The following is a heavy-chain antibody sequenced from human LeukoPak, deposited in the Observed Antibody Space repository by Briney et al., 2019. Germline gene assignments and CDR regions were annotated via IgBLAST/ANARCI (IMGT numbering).Heavy chain of an antibody. Sequence: PSETLSLTCTVSGGSISSRRNYWGWIRQPPGKGLEGIGSIYYSGSTYYNPSLKSRVTISVDTSKNQFSLKLSSVTAADTAVYYCARHVEIAVAGPIDYWGQGTLVTVSS. V-gene: IGHV4-39*01. CDR2: IYYSGST. J-gene: IGHJ4*02. D-gene: IGHD6-19*01. CDR3: ARHVEIAVAGPIDY. CDR1: GGSISSRRNY.